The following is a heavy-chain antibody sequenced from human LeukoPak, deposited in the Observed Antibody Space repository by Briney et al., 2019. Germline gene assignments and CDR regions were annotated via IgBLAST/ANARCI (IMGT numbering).Heavy chain of an antibody. CDR2: IRYDGSNK. CDR3: AKVYRSSTSCPHNLDY. CDR1: GFTFSSYG. D-gene: IGHD2-2*01. V-gene: IGHV3-30*02. Sequence: SGGSLRLSCAASGFTFSSYGMHWVRQAPGKGLEWVAFIRYDGSNKYYADSVKGRFTISRDNSKNTLYLQMNSLRAEDTAVYYCAKVYRSSTSCPHNLDYWGQGTLVTVSS. J-gene: IGHJ4*02.